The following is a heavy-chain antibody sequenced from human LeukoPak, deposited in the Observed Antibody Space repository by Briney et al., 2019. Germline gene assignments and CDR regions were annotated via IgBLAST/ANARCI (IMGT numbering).Heavy chain of an antibody. D-gene: IGHD3-3*01. Sequence: GGSLRLSCEVSGFTFRDFYMAWIRQSPGKGLQWVSYISRDGGEMYYGDSVKGRFTMSRDNAKKSVYLQMNSLRVDDTAIYYCVRGHNGGHSDNDGFLFGWFDSWGQGTLVTVAS. CDR1: GFTFRDFY. CDR3: VRGHNGGHSDNDGFLFGWFDS. V-gene: IGHV3-11*01. J-gene: IGHJ5*01. CDR2: ISRDGGEM.